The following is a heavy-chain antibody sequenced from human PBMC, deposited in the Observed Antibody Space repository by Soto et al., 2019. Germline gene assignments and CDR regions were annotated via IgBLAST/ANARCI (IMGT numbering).Heavy chain of an antibody. D-gene: IGHD2-8*01. CDR3: AKWSGYYYYGMDV. CDR2: IIPIFGTA. CDR1: WGTFSSYV. Sequence: SVKVSCKASWGTFSSYVTSWVRQAPGQGLEWMGGIIPIFGTANYAQKFQGRVTITADESTSTAYMELSSLRSEDTAVYYCAKWSGYYYYGMDVWGQGTTVTVFS. J-gene: IGHJ6*02. V-gene: IGHV1-69*13.